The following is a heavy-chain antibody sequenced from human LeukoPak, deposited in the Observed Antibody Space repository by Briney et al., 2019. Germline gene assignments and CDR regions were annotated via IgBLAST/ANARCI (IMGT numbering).Heavy chain of an antibody. D-gene: IGHD6-13*01. V-gene: IGHV1-69*05. CDR3: ARARGGEAAAGPLDY. Sequence: GSSVKVSCKASGGTFSSYAISWVRQVPGQGLEWMGGIIPIFGTANYAQKFQGRVTITTDESTSTAYMELSSLRSEDTAVYYCARARGGEAAAGPLDYWGQGTLVTVSS. J-gene: IGHJ4*02. CDR1: GGTFSSYA. CDR2: IIPIFGTA.